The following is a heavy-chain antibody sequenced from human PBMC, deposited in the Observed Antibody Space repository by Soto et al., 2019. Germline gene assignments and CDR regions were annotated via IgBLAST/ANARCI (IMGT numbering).Heavy chain of an antibody. D-gene: IGHD4-17*01. CDR1: GFSFSRYA. CDR2: ISVSGAGT. Sequence: GGSLRLSCAASGFSFSRYALIWVRQSPGKGLEWVSSISVSGAGTYYADSVKGRFTISRDNSNNTMYMQMNSLRAEDTALYYCAKGRGDYGTYYIDFGDHGPRVTV. CDR3: AKGRGDYGTYYIDF. V-gene: IGHV3-23*01. J-gene: IGHJ4*01.